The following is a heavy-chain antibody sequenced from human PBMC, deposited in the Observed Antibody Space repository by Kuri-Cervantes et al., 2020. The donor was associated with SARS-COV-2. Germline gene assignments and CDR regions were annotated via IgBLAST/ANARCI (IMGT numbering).Heavy chain of an antibody. CDR3: ARASRLHIYVFDN. CDR1: GYTFTSYY. Sequence: ASVKVSCKASGYTFTSYYMHWVRQAPGQGLEWMGWINPNSGGTNYAQKFQGRVTMTRDTSISTAYMELSRLRSDDTAVYYCARASRLHIYVFDNWGQGTLVTVSS. CDR2: INPNSGGT. V-gene: IGHV1-2*02. J-gene: IGHJ4*02. D-gene: IGHD4-11*01.